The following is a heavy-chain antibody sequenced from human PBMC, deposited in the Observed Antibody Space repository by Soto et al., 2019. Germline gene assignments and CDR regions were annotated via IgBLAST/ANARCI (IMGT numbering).Heavy chain of an antibody. Sequence: SETLSLTCAVYGGSFSGYYWSWIRQPPGKGLEWIGEINHSGSTNYNPSLKSRVTISVDTSKNQFSLKLSSVTAADTAVYYCARGRITGTTRKSRWFDPWGQGTLVTVSS. CDR3: ARGRITGTTRKSRWFDP. D-gene: IGHD1-7*01. CDR2: INHSGST. J-gene: IGHJ5*02. V-gene: IGHV4-34*01. CDR1: GGSFSGYY.